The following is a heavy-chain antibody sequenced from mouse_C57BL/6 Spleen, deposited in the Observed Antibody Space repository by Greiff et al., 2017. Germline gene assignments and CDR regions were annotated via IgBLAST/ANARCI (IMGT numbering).Heavy chain of an antibody. CDR1: GFTFNTYA. J-gene: IGHJ1*03. V-gene: IGHV10-3*01. CDR2: IRSKSSNYAT. CDR3: LGDYYGSSYWYFDV. Sequence: EVQGVESGGGLVQPKGSLKLSCAASGFTFNTYAMHWVRQAPGKGLEWVARIRSKSSNYATYYADSVKDRFTISRVDSQSMLYLQMTNLKTEDTAMYYCLGDYYGSSYWYFDVWGTGTTVTVSS. D-gene: IGHD1-1*01.